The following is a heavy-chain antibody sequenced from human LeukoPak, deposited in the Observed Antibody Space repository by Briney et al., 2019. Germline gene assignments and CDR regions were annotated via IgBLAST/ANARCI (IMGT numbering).Heavy chain of an antibody. V-gene: IGHV4-34*01. CDR3: AGRQQIVVVSSPFDY. CDR2: INHSGST. Sequence: SETLSLTCAVYGGSFGGYYWSWIRQPPGKGLEWIGEINHSGSTNYNPSLKSRVTISVDTSKNQFSLKLSSVTAADTAVYYCAGRQQIVVVSSPFDYWGQGTLVTVSS. CDR1: GGSFGGYY. D-gene: IGHD3-22*01. J-gene: IGHJ4*02.